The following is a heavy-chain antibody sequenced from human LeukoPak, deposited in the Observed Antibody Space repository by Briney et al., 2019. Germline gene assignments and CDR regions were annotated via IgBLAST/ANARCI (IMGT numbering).Heavy chain of an antibody. CDR1: GFTFSSYA. CDR3: AKEECSSTSCYKNFDY. Sequence: SGGSLRLSCAASGFTFSSYAMSWVRQAPGKGLEWVSAISGSGGSTYYADSVKGRFTISRDNSKNTLYLQMNSLRAEDTAVYYCAKEECSSTSCYKNFDYWGQGTLVTVSS. J-gene: IGHJ4*02. D-gene: IGHD2-2*01. CDR2: ISGSGGST. V-gene: IGHV3-23*01.